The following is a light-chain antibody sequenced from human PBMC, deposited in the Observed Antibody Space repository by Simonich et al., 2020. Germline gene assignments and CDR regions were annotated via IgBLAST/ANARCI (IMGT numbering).Light chain of an antibody. CDR2: EVS. CDR1: QSLLHSDGKTY. CDR3: MQSIQLPRT. J-gene: IGKJ1*01. Sequence: DIVMTQTPLSLSVPPGQPASISCKSSQSLLHSDGKTYLYWYLPKPGQSPQLLLYEVSNRFSGVPDRFSGSGSGTDFTLKISRVEAEDVGVYYCMQSIQLPRTFGQGTKVEIK. V-gene: IGKV2D-29*02.